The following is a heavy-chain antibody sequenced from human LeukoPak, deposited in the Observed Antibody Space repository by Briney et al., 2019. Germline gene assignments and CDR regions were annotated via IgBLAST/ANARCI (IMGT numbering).Heavy chain of an antibody. J-gene: IGHJ6*03. D-gene: IGHD5-18*01. CDR2: IKQDGSEK. CDR1: GFTFSSYW. Sequence: GGSLRLSCAASGFTFSSYWMSWVCQAPGKGLEWVANIKQDGSEKYYVDSVKGRFTISRDNAKNSLYLQMNSLRAEDTAVYYCARSVDTAMAYYYYMDVWGKGTTVTVSS. V-gene: IGHV3-7*01. CDR3: ARSVDTAMAYYYYMDV.